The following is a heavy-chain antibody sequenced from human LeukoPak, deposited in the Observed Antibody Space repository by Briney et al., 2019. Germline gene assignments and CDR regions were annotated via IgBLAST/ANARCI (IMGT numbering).Heavy chain of an antibody. J-gene: IGHJ6*02. CDR3: ARDHRDSSGWYGGQYYYYGMDV. CDR2: ISAYNGNT. D-gene: IGHD6-19*01. CDR1: GYTFTSYG. V-gene: IGHV1-18*01. Sequence: ASVNVSCKASGYTFTSYGISWVRQAPGQGLEWMGWISAYNGNTNYAQKLQGRVTMTTDTSTSTAYMELRSLRSDDTAVYYCARDHRDSSGWYGGQYYYYGMDVWGQGTTVTVSS.